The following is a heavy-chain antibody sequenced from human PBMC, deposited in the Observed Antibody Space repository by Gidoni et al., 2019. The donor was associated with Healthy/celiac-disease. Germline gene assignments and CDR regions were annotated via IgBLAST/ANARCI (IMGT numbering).Heavy chain of an antibody. CDR3: AKTSSGWYFFDY. J-gene: IGHJ4*02. CDR2: ISVSCRST. V-gene: IGHV3-23*01. D-gene: IGHD6-19*01. Sequence: EVQLLESGGGLVQPEGYLRLSCAATGFTFSSYAMLWFRQAPWKGWAWCSAISVSCRSTDSPYSVQGLFTISRDTAKNTLYLQMNSLRAEDPAVYYCAKTSSGWYFFDYLGQGTLVTGSS. CDR1: GFTFSSYA.